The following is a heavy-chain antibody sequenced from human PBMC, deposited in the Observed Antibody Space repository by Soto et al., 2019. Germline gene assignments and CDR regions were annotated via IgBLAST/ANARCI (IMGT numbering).Heavy chain of an antibody. Sequence: GGSLRLSCAVSGFSFRSYGMHWVRQAPGKGLEWVAVIWYDGSNKYYADSVKGRFTISRDNSKNTLYLQMNSLRAEDTAVYYCARDRFGEYYYYGMDVWGQGTTVTVSS. CDR3: ARDRFGEYYYYGMDV. CDR1: GFSFRSYG. CDR2: IWYDGSNK. D-gene: IGHD3-10*01. J-gene: IGHJ6*02. V-gene: IGHV3-33*08.